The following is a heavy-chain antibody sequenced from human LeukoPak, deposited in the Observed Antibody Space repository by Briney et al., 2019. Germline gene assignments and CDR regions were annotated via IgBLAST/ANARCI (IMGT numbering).Heavy chain of an antibody. J-gene: IGHJ4*02. CDR3: AKDLLGGDETDY. CDR2: INNSGTRT. Sequence: QTGGSLRLSCAASGITIRNYGMTWVRQAPGRGLQWVSSINNSGTRTFYEDSVRGRFTISRDDSKNTIYLQMNSLRAEDTAIYYCAKDLLGGDETDYWGQGILVTVSS. CDR1: GITIRNYG. D-gene: IGHD3-16*01. V-gene: IGHV3-23*05.